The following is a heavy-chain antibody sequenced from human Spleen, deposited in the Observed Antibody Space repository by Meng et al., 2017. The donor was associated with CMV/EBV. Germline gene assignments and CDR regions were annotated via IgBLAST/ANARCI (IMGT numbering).Heavy chain of an antibody. V-gene: IGHV3-23*01. D-gene: IGHD1-26*01. Sequence: GGSLRLSCAASGFTFSSYAMSWVRQTPGKGLEWVSAISGSGGSTYYADSVKGRFTISRDNSKNTLYLRINSLRAEDTAVYYCAKGGGYSDFDYWGQGTLVTVSS. CDR3: AKGGGYSDFDY. J-gene: IGHJ4*02. CDR2: ISGSGGST. CDR1: GFTFSSYA.